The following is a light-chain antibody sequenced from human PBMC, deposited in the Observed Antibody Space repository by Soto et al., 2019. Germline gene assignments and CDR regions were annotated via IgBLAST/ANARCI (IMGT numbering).Light chain of an antibody. CDR2: GAS. V-gene: IGKV3D-20*02. CDR1: QSFSSSY. CDR3: QQRSNWPIT. Sequence: EIVLTQSPGTLSLSPGERATLSCRASQSFSSSYLAWYQQKPGQAPRLLIYGASSRATGIPDRFTGSGSGTDFTLTISSLEPEDFAVYYCQQRSNWPITFGQGTRLEIK. J-gene: IGKJ5*01.